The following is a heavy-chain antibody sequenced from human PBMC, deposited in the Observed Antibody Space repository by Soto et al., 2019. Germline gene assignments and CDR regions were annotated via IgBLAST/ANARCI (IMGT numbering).Heavy chain of an antibody. CDR1: GFTFSTYA. Sequence: GGSLRLSCAASGFTFSTYAMAWVRQAPGRGLEWVSTILNDETPFYTDSVKGRFTISRDNVRGTLYLQMNGLRVEDAALYYCAKDLFPTSGQRFLFDSWGQGSLVTVSS. CDR2: ILNDETP. J-gene: IGHJ4*02. CDR3: AKDLFPTSGQRFLFDS. V-gene: IGHV3-23*01. D-gene: IGHD2-21*01.